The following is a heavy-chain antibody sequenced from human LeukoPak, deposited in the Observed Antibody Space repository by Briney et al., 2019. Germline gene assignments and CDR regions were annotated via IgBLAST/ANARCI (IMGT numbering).Heavy chain of an antibody. J-gene: IGHJ6*02. CDR1: GVSISSADNY. V-gene: IGHV4-30-4*01. Sequence: SETLSLTCTVSGVSISSADNYWTWLRQPPGKGLEWIGYIDYSGSAYYNPSLKGRVNISLDTSKNQVPLKLTAADTAVYYCVRDKWVRAGSSWLHYGMDVWGQGTTVTVSS. D-gene: IGHD6-13*01. CDR3: VRDKWVRAGSSWLHYGMDV. CDR2: IDYSGSA.